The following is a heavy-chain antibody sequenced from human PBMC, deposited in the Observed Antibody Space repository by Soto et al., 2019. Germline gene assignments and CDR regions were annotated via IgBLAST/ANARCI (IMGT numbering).Heavy chain of an antibody. CDR3: AKDAVYNDGLWLMDH. Sequence: GGSLRLSCTASGLPHSSFAMMWVRQAPWKGLECVSGIYGSGRGIEYADSVKGRFTISRDSSKNTVYLQMTDLRADDTAVYYCAKDAVYNDGLWLMDHWGQGTHVTVSS. D-gene: IGHD2-21*01. J-gene: IGHJ4*02. CDR2: IYGSGRGI. V-gene: IGHV3-23*05. CDR1: GLPHSSFA.